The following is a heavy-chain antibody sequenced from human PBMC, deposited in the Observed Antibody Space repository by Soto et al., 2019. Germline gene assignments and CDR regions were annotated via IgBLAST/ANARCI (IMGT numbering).Heavy chain of an antibody. J-gene: IGHJ4*02. CDR2: INEDGSQR. CDR3: TRDWQQPGNS. V-gene: IGHV3-7*01. CDR1: DFRFSNYW. Sequence: EVQLVESGGALVQPGGSLRVSCAGSDFRFSNYWMSWVRQTPGKGLEWVANINEDGSQRYHAGSVEGRFTISRDNAKKSLYLQMNSLRVEDTAIYYCTRDWQQPGNSWGQGTLVTASS. D-gene: IGHD6-13*01.